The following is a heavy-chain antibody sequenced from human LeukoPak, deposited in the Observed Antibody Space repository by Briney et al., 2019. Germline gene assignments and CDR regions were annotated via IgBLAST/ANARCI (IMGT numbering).Heavy chain of an antibody. CDR1: GYTLTELS. J-gene: IGHJ4*02. CDR2: FDPEDGET. V-gene: IGHV1-24*01. Sequence: GASVKVSCKVSGYTLTELSMHWVRQAPGKGLEWMGGFDPEDGETIYAQKFQGRVTMTEDTSTDTAYMELSSLRSEDTAVYYCATDPFYDILTGYYLDYWGQGTLVTVSS. D-gene: IGHD3-9*01. CDR3: ATDPFYDILTGYYLDY.